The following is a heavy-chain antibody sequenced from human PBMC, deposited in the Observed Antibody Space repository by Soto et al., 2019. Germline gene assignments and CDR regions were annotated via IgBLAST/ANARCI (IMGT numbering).Heavy chain of an antibody. V-gene: IGHV1-69*04. D-gene: IGHD4-17*01. CDR3: ARDRGDYGDYEQDY. J-gene: IGHJ4*02. CDR1: GGTFSSYT. CDR2: IIPILGIA. Sequence: SVKVSCKASGGTFSSYTISWVRQAPGQGLEWMGRIIPILGIANYAQKFQGRVTITADKSTSTAYMELSSLRSEDTAVYYCARDRGDYGDYEQDYWGQGTLVTVSS.